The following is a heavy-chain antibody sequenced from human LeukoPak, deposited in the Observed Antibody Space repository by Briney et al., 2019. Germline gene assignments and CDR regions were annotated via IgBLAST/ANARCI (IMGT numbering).Heavy chain of an antibody. CDR3: ARGSVTTGPFGTDV. CDR1: GFTVSSNY. Sequence: PGGSLRLSCAASGFTVSSNYMSWVRQAPGKGLEWVSVIYSGGSTYYADSAKGRFTISRDNSRNTLYLQMNSLRAEDTAVYYCARGSVTTGPFGTDVWGQGTTVTVSS. J-gene: IGHJ6*02. CDR2: IYSGGST. V-gene: IGHV3-66*01. D-gene: IGHD5-18*01.